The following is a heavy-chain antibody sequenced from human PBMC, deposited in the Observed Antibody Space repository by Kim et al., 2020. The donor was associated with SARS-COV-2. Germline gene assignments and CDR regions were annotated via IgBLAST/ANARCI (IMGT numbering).Heavy chain of an antibody. CDR2: IYYSGST. CDR3: ARDGGTGRKDPTTWPYYYYGRYG. CDR1: GGSISSYY. J-gene: IGHJ6*02. D-gene: IGHD1-1*01. V-gene: IGHV4-59*01. Sequence: SETLSLTCTVSGGSISSYYWSWIRQPPGKGLEWIGYIYYSGSTNYNPSLKSRVTISVDTSKNQFSLKLSSVTAADTAVYYCARDGGTGRKDPTTWPYYYYGRYGCGQGTTVTLSS.